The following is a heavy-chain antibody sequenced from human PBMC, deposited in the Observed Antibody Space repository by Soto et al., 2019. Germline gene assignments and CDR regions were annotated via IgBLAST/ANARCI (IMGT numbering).Heavy chain of an antibody. J-gene: IGHJ4*02. D-gene: IGHD5-12*01. V-gene: IGHV3-7*01. CDR1: GFIFNNYW. CDR2: IKPDGSEK. CDR3: ATLAI. Sequence: EVQLVESGGGLVQPGGSLRLSCAASGFIFNNYWMSWVRQAPGKGLEWVADIKPDGSEKNYVDSVKGRFTISRDNAKNSLYLQRNSLKDEDTAVYYCATLAIWGQGTLVTVSS.